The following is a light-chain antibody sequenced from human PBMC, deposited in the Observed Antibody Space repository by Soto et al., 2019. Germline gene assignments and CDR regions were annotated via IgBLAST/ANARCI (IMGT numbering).Light chain of an antibody. J-gene: IGKJ4*01. CDR2: GAS. CDR1: QSVSSN. Sequence: MTQSPATLSVSPGERATLSCRASQSVSSNLAWYQQKPGQAPSLLIYGASTRATGTPARFSGSGSGTEFTLTISSLQSEDFAVYYCQQYIRWPLTFGGGTKV. V-gene: IGKV3-15*01. CDR3: QQYIRWPLT.